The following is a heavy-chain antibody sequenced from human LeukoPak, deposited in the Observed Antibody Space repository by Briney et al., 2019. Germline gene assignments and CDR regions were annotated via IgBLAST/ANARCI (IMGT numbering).Heavy chain of an antibody. V-gene: IGHV4-31*03. CDR2: VSFSGNT. J-gene: IGHJ4*02. Sequence: PSETLSLTCSVSGGSINIGGFYWSWIRQLPGTDLEWIGYVSFSGNTYYSPSLKSRVTIAIDSSKNQFSLRLSSVTAADTAVYYCARDRGSSRAYFDYWGQGSLATVSS. CDR3: ARDRGSSRAYFDY. CDR1: GGSINIGGFY. D-gene: IGHD6-6*01.